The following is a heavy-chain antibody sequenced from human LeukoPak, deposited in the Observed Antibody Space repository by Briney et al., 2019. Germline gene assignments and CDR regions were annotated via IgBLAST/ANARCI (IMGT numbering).Heavy chain of an antibody. CDR2: ISRSGGST. J-gene: IGHJ4*02. CDR3: AKGAIAVAGSGYYFDY. CDR1: GFTFSSYA. Sequence: GGSLRLSCAASGFTFSSYAMSWVRQAPGKGLEWVSAISRSGGSTYYADSVKGRFTISRDNSKNTLYLQMNSLRAEDTAVYYCAKGAIAVAGSGYYFDYWGQGTLVTVSS. V-gene: IGHV3-23*01. D-gene: IGHD6-19*01.